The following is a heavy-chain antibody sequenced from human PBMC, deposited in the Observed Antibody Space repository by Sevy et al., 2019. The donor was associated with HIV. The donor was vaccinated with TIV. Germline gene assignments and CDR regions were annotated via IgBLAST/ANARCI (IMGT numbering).Heavy chain of an antibody. CDR2: IWYDGSNK. Sequence: GGSLRLSCAASGFTFSSYGMHWVRQAPGKGLEWVAVIWYDGSNKYYADSVKGRFTISRDNSKNTLYLQMNSLRAEDTAVYYWATGLYYYDSSGYSGDAFDIWGQGTMVTVSS. CDR3: ATGLYYYDSSGYSGDAFDI. D-gene: IGHD3-22*01. CDR1: GFTFSSYG. V-gene: IGHV3-33*01. J-gene: IGHJ3*02.